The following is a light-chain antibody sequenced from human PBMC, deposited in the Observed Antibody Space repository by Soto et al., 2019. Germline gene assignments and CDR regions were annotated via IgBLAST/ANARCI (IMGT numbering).Light chain of an antibody. V-gene: IGLV2-14*01. CDR1: SSDVGGYNY. CDR2: EVS. J-gene: IGLJ1*01. Sequence: SVLTQPASVSGSPGQSITISCTGTSSDVGGYNYVSWYQQHPGKAPRVMIYEVSDRPSGVSTRFSGSKSGNTASLTISGLQAEDEGDYYCGSYPGNNNYVFGTGTKATVL. CDR3: GSYPGNNNYV.